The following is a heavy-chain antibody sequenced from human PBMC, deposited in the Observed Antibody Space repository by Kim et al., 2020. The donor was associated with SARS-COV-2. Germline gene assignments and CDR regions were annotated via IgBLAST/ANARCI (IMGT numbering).Heavy chain of an antibody. CDR1: GYIFTKYG. D-gene: IGHD3-10*01. CDR3: AGDPALAVPGTR. J-gene: IGHJ4*02. CDR2: INTNTGNP. Sequence: ASVKVSCKTSGYIFTKYGVNWVRQAPGQGLEWMGWINTNTGNPTYAQGFTGRFVFSLDSSVSTAYLQITSLKAEDTAVYYCAGDPALAVPGTRWGQGTLVTVSS. V-gene: IGHV7-4-1*02.